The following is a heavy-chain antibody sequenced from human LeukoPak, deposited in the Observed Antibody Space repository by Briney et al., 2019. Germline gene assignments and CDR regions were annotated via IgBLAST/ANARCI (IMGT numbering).Heavy chain of an antibody. CDR2: IYHSGST. D-gene: IGHD4-17*01. J-gene: IGHJ3*02. Sequence: SETLSLTCAVSGGSISSGGYSWSWIRQPPGKGLEWIGYIYHSGSTYYNPSLKSRVTISVDRSKNQFSLKLSSVTAADTAVYYCASSNRRCSDAFDIWGQGTMVTVSS. CDR3: ASSNRRCSDAFDI. V-gene: IGHV4-30-2*01. CDR1: GGSISSGGYS.